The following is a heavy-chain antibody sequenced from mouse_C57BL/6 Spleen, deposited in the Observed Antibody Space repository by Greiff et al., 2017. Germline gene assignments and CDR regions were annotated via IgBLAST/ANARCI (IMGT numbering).Heavy chain of an antibody. V-gene: IGHV1-50*01. CDR3: ARRKDYGTHEGFAY. D-gene: IGHD2-1*01. J-gene: IGHJ3*01. CDR2: IDPSDSYT. Sequence: QVQLQQPGAELVKPGASVKLSCKASGYTFTSYWMQWVKQRPGQGLEWIGEIDPSDSYTNYNQKFKGKATLTVDTPSSTAYMQLSSLTSEDSAVYYYARRKDYGTHEGFAYWGQGTLVTVSA. CDR1: GYTFTSYW.